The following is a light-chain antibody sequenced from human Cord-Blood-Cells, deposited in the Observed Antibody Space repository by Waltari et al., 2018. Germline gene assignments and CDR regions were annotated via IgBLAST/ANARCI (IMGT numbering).Light chain of an antibody. CDR1: SSDVGGYKY. Sequence: QSALTQPRSVSGSPGQSVTISCTGTSSDVGGYKYASGYQQHPGKAPKLMIYDVSKRPSGVPDRFSGSKSGNTASLTISGLQAEDEADYYCCSYAGSYTWVFGGGTKLTVL. V-gene: IGLV2-11*01. CDR2: DVS. J-gene: IGLJ3*02. CDR3: CSYAGSYTWV.